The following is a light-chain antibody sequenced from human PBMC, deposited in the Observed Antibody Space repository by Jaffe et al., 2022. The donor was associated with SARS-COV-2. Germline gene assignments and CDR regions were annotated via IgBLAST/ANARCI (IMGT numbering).Light chain of an antibody. CDR3: QQSYGTPRT. Sequence: DIVMTQSPDSLAVSLGERATINCKSSQSVLYSSSNKNYLAWYQHKPGQPPKLLIYWASTRASGVPDRFSGSGSGTSFTLTISSLKAEDVAIYYCQQSYGTPRTFGQGTKVEIK. CDR2: WAS. CDR1: QSVLYSSSNKNY. V-gene: IGKV4-1*01. J-gene: IGKJ1*01.